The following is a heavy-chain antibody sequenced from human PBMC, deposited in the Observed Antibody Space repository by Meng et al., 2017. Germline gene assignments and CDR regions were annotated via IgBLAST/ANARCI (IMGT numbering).Heavy chain of an antibody. J-gene: IGHJ5*02. D-gene: IGHD3-16*02. CDR3: ARDRYYDYVWGSYRYNDWFDP. CDR1: GFTFSSYG. V-gene: IGHV3-33*01. Sequence: GESLKISCAASGFTFSSYGMHWVRQAPGKGLEWVAVIWYDGNNKYYADSVKGRFTISRDNSKNTLYLQMNSLRAEDTAVYYCARDRYYDYVWGSYRYNDWFDPWGQGTLVTVSS. CDR2: IWYDGNNK.